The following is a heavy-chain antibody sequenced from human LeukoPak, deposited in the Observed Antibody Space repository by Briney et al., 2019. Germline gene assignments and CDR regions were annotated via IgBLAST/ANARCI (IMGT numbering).Heavy chain of an antibody. Sequence: GGSLRLSCAASGFTFDDYAMHWVRQAPGKGLEWVSGISWNSGSIGYADSVKGRFTISRDNAKNSLYLQMNSLRAEDTAVYYCARSGSSSWYPPDYWGQGTLVTVSS. D-gene: IGHD6-13*01. CDR2: ISWNSGSI. V-gene: IGHV3-9*01. CDR3: ARSGSSSWYPPDY. CDR1: GFTFDDYA. J-gene: IGHJ4*02.